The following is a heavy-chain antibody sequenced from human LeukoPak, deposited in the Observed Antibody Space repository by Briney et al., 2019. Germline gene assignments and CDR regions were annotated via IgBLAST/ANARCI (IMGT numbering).Heavy chain of an antibody. Sequence: GGSLRLSCAASGFTFSNYAMTWVRQAPGKGLEWVSILSGSGGATYYADSVKGRFTISRDNSENTLFLQMSNLGAADTAVYYCAKKRVITTPDAIDWYFDLWGRGTLVTVSS. D-gene: IGHD3-10*01. CDR2: LSGSGGAT. CDR1: GFTFSNYA. V-gene: IGHV3-23*01. J-gene: IGHJ2*01. CDR3: AKKRVITTPDAIDWYFDL.